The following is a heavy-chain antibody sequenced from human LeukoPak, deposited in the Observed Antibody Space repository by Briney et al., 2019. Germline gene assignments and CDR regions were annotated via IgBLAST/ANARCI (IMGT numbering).Heavy chain of an antibody. D-gene: IGHD3-22*01. CDR2: INPNSGGT. V-gene: IGHV1-2*02. J-gene: IGHJ4*02. CDR1: GYTFTDYY. CDR3: ARDWADYDSSGQDY. Sequence: ASVKVSCKASGYTFTDYYMHWVRQAPGQGLEWMGWINPNSGGTNYAQKFQGRVTMTRDTSISTAYMELSRLRSDDTAVYYCARDWADYDSSGQDYWGQGTLVTVSS.